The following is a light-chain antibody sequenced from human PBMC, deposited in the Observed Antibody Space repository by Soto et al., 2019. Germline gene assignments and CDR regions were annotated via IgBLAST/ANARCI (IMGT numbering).Light chain of an antibody. CDR3: QQYTNWPPIT. V-gene: IGKV3-15*01. J-gene: IGKJ5*01. Sequence: EIVMTQSPATLSVSPGERATLSCRASQSISSKLAWYQQKPGQAPRLLIYGASTRATGIPARFSGSGSGTEFTLTISSLQSEDFAVYYCQQYTNWPPITFGQGTRLESK. CDR2: GAS. CDR1: QSISSK.